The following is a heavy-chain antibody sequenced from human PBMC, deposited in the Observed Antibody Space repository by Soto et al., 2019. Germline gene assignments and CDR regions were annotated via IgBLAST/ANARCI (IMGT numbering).Heavy chain of an antibody. CDR1: GFTFSIYS. D-gene: IGHD2-2*01. CDR3: ASRGGNCNSTSCPGWFDP. Sequence: GGSLRLSCVASGFTFSIYSMNWVRQAPGKGLEWVSVISSSSRYIYYADSVKGRFTISRDNAKNSLYLQMNSLRAEDTAVYYCASRGGNCNSTSCPGWFDPWGQGTLVTVSS. J-gene: IGHJ5*02. V-gene: IGHV3-21*01. CDR2: ISSSSRYI.